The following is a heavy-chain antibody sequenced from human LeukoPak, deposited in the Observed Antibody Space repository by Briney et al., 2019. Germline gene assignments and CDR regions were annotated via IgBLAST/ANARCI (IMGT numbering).Heavy chain of an antibody. D-gene: IGHD3-3*01. Sequence: GGSLRLSCAASGFTFSSYAMSWVRQAPGKGLEWVSAISGSGGSTYYADSVKGRFTISRDNSKNTLYLQMNSLRAEDTAVYYCAKSSDHYDFWSGYYPTYFDYWGQGTLVTVSS. V-gene: IGHV3-23*01. CDR2: ISGSGGST. CDR3: AKSSDHYDFWSGYYPTYFDY. CDR1: GFTFSSYA. J-gene: IGHJ4*02.